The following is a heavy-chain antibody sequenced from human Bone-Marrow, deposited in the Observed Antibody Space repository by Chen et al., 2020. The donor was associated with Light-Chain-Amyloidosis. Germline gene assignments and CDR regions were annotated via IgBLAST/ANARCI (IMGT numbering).Heavy chain of an antibody. Sequence: EVQLVESGGGLVQPGESLRLSCAASGISFSNNWMSWVRQAPGKGLEWVANVQGDGSDKYYVDSVKGRFTISRDNAKNSLSLPLPLLRASSPAVYYCTTEYLGAYDYWGQGTLLTVSS. CDR2: VQGDGSDK. CDR1: GISFSNNW. CDR3: TTEYLGAYDY. J-gene: IGHJ4*02. V-gene: IGHV3-7*05. D-gene: IGHD3-16*01.